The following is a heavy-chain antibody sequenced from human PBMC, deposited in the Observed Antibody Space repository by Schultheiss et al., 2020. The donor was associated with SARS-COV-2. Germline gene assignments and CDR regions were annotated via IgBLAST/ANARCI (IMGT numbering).Heavy chain of an antibody. CDR3: ARMYSSGWYPVFQRLDY. J-gene: IGHJ4*01. CDR1: GFTFSTYG. D-gene: IGHD6-19*01. Sequence: GESLKISCVASGFTFSTYGVHWVRQAPGKGLEWVPVTWNDGSTKYYADSVRGRFTIPRDISKNSLYLQMNSLRAEDTAVYYCARMYSSGWYPVFQRLDYWGQGTLVTVSS. CDR2: TWNDGSTK. V-gene: IGHV3-33*01.